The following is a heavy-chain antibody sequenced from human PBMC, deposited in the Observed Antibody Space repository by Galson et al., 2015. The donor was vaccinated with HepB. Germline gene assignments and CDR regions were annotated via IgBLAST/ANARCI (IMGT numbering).Heavy chain of an antibody. J-gene: IGHJ6*03. D-gene: IGHD6-13*01. CDR1: GFTFSSYS. V-gene: IGHV3-21*01. Sequence: SLRLSCAASGFTFSSYSMNWVRQAPGKGLEWVSTISSSRTYIYYADSVKGRFTISRDNAKNSLYLQMNSLRAEDTAVYYRARDHLPLYSSNWYLYYYYYMDVWGKGTTVTVSS. CDR3: ARDHLPLYSSNWYLYYYYYMDV. CDR2: ISSSRTYI.